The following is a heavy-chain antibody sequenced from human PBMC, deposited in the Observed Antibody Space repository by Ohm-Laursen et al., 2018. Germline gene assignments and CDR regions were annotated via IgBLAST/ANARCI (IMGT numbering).Heavy chain of an antibody. CDR1: GGSISSYY. CDR3: VRDIPTTSYYYYGMDV. J-gene: IGHJ6*02. Sequence: SDTLSLTCTFSGGSISSYYWSCIRQPAGKGLEWIGRIYTSGCTNYNSSLKSRVTISVDTSKNQISLKLTSVTAADTAVYYCVRDIPTTSYYYYGMDVWGQGTAVTVS. D-gene: IGHD1-1*01. V-gene: IGHV4-4*07. CDR2: IYTSGCT.